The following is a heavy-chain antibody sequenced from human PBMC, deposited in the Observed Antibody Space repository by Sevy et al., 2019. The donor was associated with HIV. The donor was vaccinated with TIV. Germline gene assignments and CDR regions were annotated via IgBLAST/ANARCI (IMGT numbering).Heavy chain of an antibody. J-gene: IGHJ4*02. CDR1: GYTLTKLS. Sequence: ASVKVSCKVSGYTLTKLSMHWVRQAPGKGLEWMGSFDPQNDETIYAQKFQGRVTLTEDRSTDTAYMELSSLRSDDTAVYYCATTKDYYESSGYPFDYWGQGTLVTVSS. CDR3: ATTKDYYESSGYPFDY. D-gene: IGHD3-22*01. CDR2: FDPQNDET. V-gene: IGHV1-24*01.